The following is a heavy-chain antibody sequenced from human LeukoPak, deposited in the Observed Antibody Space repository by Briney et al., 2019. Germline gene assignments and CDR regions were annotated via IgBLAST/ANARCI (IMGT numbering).Heavy chain of an antibody. CDR3: ARAGQLRYMDV. CDR2: IKTTGLTT. CDR1: GSDFSDYY. Sequence: PGGSLRLSCAASGSDFSDYYMSWIRQAPGKGLEWISNIKTTGLTTYYADSVKGRFTISRDNAKNSLFLQMNSLRADDTAIYYCARAGQLRYMDVWGKGTAVTVSS. J-gene: IGHJ6*03. V-gene: IGHV3-11*04.